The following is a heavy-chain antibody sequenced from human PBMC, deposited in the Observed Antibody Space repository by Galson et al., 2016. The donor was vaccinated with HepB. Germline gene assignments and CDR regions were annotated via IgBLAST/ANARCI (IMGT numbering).Heavy chain of an antibody. CDR3: ARGGHGLRYGFEY. CDR1: GYSIMSRW. J-gene: IGHJ4*02. D-gene: IGHD5-12*01. Sequence: QSGAEVKEPGESLKISCKASGYSIMSRWIGWVRQMPGKGLEWMGIIYPGDSDTRYSPSFEGQVTISADKSINTAYLQWSSLKPSDTAVYYCARGGHGLRYGFEYWGRGTLVTVSS. CDR2: IYPGDSDT. V-gene: IGHV5-51*01.